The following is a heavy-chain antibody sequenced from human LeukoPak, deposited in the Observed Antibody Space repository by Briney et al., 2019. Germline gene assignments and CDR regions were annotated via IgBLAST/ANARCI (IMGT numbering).Heavy chain of an antibody. CDR3: AELEWPRGY. V-gene: IGHV3-7*01. D-gene: IGHD1-7*01. Sequence: GGSLRLSCTASGFTLSSYWMSWVRQAPGKGLEWVANIKQDGSERYYVDSVKGRFTISRDNAKNSLYLQMNSLRAEDTAVYYCAELEWPRGYWGQGTLVTVSS. J-gene: IGHJ4*02. CDR2: IKQDGSER. CDR1: GFTLSSYW.